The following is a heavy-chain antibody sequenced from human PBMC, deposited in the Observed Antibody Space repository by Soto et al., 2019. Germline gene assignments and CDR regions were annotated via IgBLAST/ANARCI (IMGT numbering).Heavy chain of an antibody. Sequence: GGSLSLACAASGLTFTSYAMSWVRQATGKGLEWVAIISGSAGRTYYADSVKGRFTISRDNFKNTLYLQMNSLRAEDTAVYHCAKVTSARVFYFGLDVWGQGTTGTVSS. D-gene: IGHD2-2*01. CDR3: AKVTSARVFYFGLDV. J-gene: IGHJ6*02. CDR1: GLTFTSYA. V-gene: IGHV3-23*01. CDR2: ISGSAGRT.